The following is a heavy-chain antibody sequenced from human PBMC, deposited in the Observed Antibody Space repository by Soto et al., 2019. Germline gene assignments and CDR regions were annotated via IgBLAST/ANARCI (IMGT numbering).Heavy chain of an antibody. CDR1: GFIFSNYV. J-gene: IGHJ4*02. CDR2: VSDSAGTS. Sequence: EVQLVDSGGGLVQPGGSLRLSCAASGFIFSNYVMCWVRHAPGKRLERVSSVSDSAGTSYYADSVKGRFTISRDNSKNTLQLQMNSLRAEGTAIYYCVKRPRTLLTFDYWGQGTLVTVS. CDR3: VKRPRTLLTFDY. D-gene: IGHD1-26*01. V-gene: IGHV3-23*04.